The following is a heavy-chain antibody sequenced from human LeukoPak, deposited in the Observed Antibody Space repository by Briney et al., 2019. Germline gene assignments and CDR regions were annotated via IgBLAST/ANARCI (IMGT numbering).Heavy chain of an antibody. Sequence: ASVKVSCKASGYTFTSYDINWVRQATGQGLEWMGWKNPNSGNTGYAQKFQGRVTITRNTSISTAYMELSSLRSEDTAVYYCARGHSRSGYYYGFDYWGQGTLVTVSS. CDR3: ARGHSRSGYYYGFDY. V-gene: IGHV1-8*03. CDR1: GYTFTSYD. J-gene: IGHJ4*02. CDR2: KNPNSGNT. D-gene: IGHD3-22*01.